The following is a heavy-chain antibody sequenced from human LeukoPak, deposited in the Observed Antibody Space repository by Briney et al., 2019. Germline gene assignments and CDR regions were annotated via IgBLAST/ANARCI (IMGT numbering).Heavy chain of an antibody. D-gene: IGHD3-22*01. CDR3: ASTSDGSYYDSSGYYDPTNYGMDV. J-gene: IGHJ6*02. V-gene: IGHV1-18*01. CDR2: ISAYNGNT. Sequence: ASVKVSCKASGYTFTSYGISWVRQAPGQGLEWMGWISAYNGNTNYAQKLQGRVTMTTDTSTSTAYMELRSLRSDDTAVYYCASTSDGSYYDSSGYYDPTNYGMDVWGQGTTVTVSS. CDR1: GYTFTSYG.